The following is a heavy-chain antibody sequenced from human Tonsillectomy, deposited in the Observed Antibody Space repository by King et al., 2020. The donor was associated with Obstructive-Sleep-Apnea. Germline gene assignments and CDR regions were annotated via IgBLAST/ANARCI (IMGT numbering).Heavy chain of an antibody. D-gene: IGHD5-18*01. CDR2: ISHDGSNT. Sequence: QLVQSGGGVVQPGRSLRLSCAASGFSFSSYAMHWVHQAPGKGLEWVAAISHDGSNTYYADSVKGRFTISRDNSKNTWYLQMNSLRAEDTALYHCARDRLYTAVFTGEFDYWGQGTLVTVSS. J-gene: IGHJ4*02. CDR1: GFSFSSYA. V-gene: IGHV3-30*04. CDR3: ARDRLYTAVFTGEFDY.